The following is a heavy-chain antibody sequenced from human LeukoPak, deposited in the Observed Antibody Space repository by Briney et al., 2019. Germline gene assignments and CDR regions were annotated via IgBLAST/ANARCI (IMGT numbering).Heavy chain of an antibody. CDR2: IRSKANSYAT. CDR3: TRPGDGTGIDY. Sequence: GGSLRLSCAASGFTFSSYAMHWVRQASGKGLEWVGRIRSKANSYATAYAASVKGRFTISRDDSKNTAYLQMNSLRTEDTAVYYCTRPGDGTGIDYWGQGTLVTVSP. CDR1: GFTFSSYA. D-gene: IGHD3-10*01. V-gene: IGHV3-73*01. J-gene: IGHJ4*02.